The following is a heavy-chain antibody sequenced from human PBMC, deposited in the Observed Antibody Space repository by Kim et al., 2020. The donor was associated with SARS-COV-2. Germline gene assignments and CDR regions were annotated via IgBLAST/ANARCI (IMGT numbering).Heavy chain of an antibody. CDR2: INHSGST. D-gene: IGHD1-7*01. CDR1: GGSFSGYY. V-gene: IGHV4-34*01. Sequence: SETLSLTCAVYGGSFSGYYWSWIRQPPGKGLEWIGEINHSGSTNYNPSLKSRVTISVDTSKNQFSLKLSSVTAADTAVYYCATGARHNWNYRAFDYWGQGTLVTVSS. CDR3: ATGARHNWNYRAFDY. J-gene: IGHJ4*02.